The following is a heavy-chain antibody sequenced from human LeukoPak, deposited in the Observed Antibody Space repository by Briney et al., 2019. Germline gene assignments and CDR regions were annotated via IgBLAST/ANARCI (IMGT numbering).Heavy chain of an antibody. CDR1: GYTFTGYY. D-gene: IGHD6-19*01. CDR3: ARVSSSGWYVDDY. CDR2: INPNSGGT. J-gene: IGHJ4*02. V-gene: IGHV1-2*06. Sequence: GASVKVSCKASGYTFTGYYMHWVRQAPGQGLEWMGRINPNSGGTNYAQKFQGRVTMTRNTSISTAYMELSSLRSEDTAVYYCARVSSSGWYVDDYWGQGTLVTVSS.